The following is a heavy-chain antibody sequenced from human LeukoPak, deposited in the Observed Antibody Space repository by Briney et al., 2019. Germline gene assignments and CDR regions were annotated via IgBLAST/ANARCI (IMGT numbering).Heavy chain of an antibody. V-gene: IGHV3-7*01. J-gene: IGHJ5*02. CDR1: GFTFSSYW. CDR2: IKQDGSEK. Sequence: GGSLRLSCAASGFTFSSYWMSWVRQAPGKGLEWVANIKQDGSEKYYVDSVKGRFTISRDNAKNSLYLQMNSLRAEDTAVYYCARDGDCGDSFNWFDPWGQGTLVTVSS. D-gene: IGHD4-17*01. CDR3: ARDGDCGDSFNWFDP.